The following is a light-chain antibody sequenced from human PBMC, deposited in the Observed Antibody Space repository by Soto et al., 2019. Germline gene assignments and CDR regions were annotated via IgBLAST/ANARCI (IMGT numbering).Light chain of an antibody. V-gene: IGKV1-5*03. CDR3: QQYNDNWT. J-gene: IGKJ1*01. CDR2: KAS. Sequence: DIQMTQSPSTLSASVGDRVTITCRASQSISSWLAWYQQKPGQAPKLLIYKASTLQSGVPSRFSGSGSGTECTVVISSLQPDDSAIYYCQQYNDNWTFGQGTKVDIK. CDR1: QSISSW.